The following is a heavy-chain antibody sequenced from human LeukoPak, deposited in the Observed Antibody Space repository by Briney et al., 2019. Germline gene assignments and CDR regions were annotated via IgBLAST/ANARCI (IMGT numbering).Heavy chain of an antibody. V-gene: IGHV4-34*01. CDR3: ARGEYDYAWGSYSPNAFAM. CDR2: INHSGST. Sequence: SETLPLTCAVYGGSFSGYYWSWIRQPPGKGLEWIGEINHSGSTNYNPSLKSRVTISVDTSKNQFSLKLSSVTAADTALYYCARGEYDYAWGSYSPNAFAMWGQGTMVTVSS. J-gene: IGHJ3*02. D-gene: IGHD3-16*01. CDR1: GGSFSGYY.